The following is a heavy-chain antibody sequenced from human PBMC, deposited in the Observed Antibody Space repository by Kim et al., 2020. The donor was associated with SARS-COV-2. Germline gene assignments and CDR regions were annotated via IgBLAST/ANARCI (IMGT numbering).Heavy chain of an antibody. CDR2: IVVGSGNT. CDR3: AAYQGVCSGGSCYSWWHPG. CDR1: GFTFTSSA. J-gene: IGHJ6*02. D-gene: IGHD2-15*01. Sequence: SVKVSCKASGFTFTSSAVQWVRQARGQRLEWIGWIVVGSGNTNYAQKFQERVTITRDMSTSTAYMELSSLRSEDTAVYYCAAYQGVCSGGSCYSWWHPGWGQGTTVTVSS. V-gene: IGHV1-58*01.